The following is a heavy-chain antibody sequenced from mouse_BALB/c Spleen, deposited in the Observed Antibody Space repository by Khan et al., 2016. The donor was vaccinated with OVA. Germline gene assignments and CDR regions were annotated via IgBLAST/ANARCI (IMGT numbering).Heavy chain of an antibody. CDR3: VRSGYGSFAF. CDR1: EYTFTDYN. CDR2: FYPNSGGS. J-gene: IGHJ3*01. V-gene: IGHV1S29*02. D-gene: IGHD1-2*01. Sequence: VQLKQSGPEVVKPGASVKISCKASEYTFTDYNMDWVKQRHGKSLEWIGYFYPNSGGSGYNQNFKTKATLTVDISSSTAYMDLRSLTSEDSAVYYCVRSGYGSFAFWGQGTLVTVSA.